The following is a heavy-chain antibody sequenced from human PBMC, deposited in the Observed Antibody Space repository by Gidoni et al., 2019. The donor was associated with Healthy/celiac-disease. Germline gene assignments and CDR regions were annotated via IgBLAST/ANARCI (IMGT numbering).Heavy chain of an antibody. D-gene: IGHD2-21*01. CDR1: GFTFSRYG. V-gene: IGHV3-30*18. J-gene: IGHJ1*01. CDR2: ISYDGSNK. CDR3: AKEAYCGGDCYSAYFQH. Sequence: QVQLVESGGGVVQPGRSLRLSCAASGFTFSRYGMHWVRQAPGKGLEWVAFISYDGSNKSYADSVKGRFTISRDNSKNTLYLQMNSLRAEDTAVYYCAKEAYCGGDCYSAYFQHWGQGTLVTVSS.